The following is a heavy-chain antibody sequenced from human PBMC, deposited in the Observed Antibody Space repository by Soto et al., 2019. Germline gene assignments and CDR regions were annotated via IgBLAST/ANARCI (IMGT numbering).Heavy chain of an antibody. D-gene: IGHD3-3*01. V-gene: IGHV1-18*04. CDR2: ISPYNGNT. CDR1: GYTFTSYG. CDR3: ARGYYDFWSGYLTPNWFDP. Sequence: QVQLVQSGAEVKKPGASVKVSCKASGYTFTSYGISWVRQAPGQGLEWMGWISPYNGNTNYAQKLQDRVTMTTVTSTSTAYMELRSLRSDDTAVYYCARGYYDFWSGYLTPNWFDPWGQGTLVTVSS. J-gene: IGHJ5*02.